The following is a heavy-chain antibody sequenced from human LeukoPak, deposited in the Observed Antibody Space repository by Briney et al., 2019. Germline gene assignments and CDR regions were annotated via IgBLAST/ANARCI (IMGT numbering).Heavy chain of an antibody. V-gene: IGHV1-8*02. CDR3: AKNYDFLTGYAN. D-gene: IGHD3-9*01. CDR2: VNPNSGNT. Sequence: ASVKVSCKASGYAFTSYYMHWVRQAPGQGLEWMGWVNPNSGNTRYAQKFQGRLTMTRNTPISTAYMELSSLRSEDTAVYYCAKNYDFLTGYANWGQGTLVTVSS. CDR1: GYAFTSYY. J-gene: IGHJ4*02.